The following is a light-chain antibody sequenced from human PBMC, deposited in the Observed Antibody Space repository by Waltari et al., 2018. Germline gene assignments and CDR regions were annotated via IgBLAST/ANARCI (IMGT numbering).Light chain of an antibody. CDR3: MQALQTPLT. CDR2: LGS. J-gene: IGKJ4*01. V-gene: IGKV2-28*01. Sequence: DIVMTQSPLSLPVTPGEPASISCRSSQSLLHSNGFNYLDWYRQKPGQSPQLLIFLGSNRAAGVPDRFSGSASGTDFTLKISRVEAEDVGIYYCMQALQTPLTFGGGTKVEIK. CDR1: QSLLHSNGFNY.